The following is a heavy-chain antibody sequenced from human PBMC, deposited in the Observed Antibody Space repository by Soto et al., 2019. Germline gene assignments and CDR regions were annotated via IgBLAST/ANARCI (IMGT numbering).Heavy chain of an antibody. J-gene: IGHJ4*02. V-gene: IGHV1-58*02. CDR1: GFTFTSSA. CDR3: AASTTVVTPGGY. CDR2: IVVGSGNT. Sequence: SVKVSCKASGFTFTSSAMQWVRQAREQRLEWIGWIVVGSGNTNYAQKFQERVTITRDMSTSTAYMELSSLRSEDTAVYYCAASTTVVTPGGYWGQGTLVTVSS. D-gene: IGHD4-17*01.